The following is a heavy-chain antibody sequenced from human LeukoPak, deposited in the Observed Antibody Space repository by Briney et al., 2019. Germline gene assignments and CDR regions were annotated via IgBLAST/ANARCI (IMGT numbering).Heavy chain of an antibody. Sequence: GASVPVSCKASGYTFTRYYMHWVRQPPGQGREWMGWINPNGGGTNYVQKFQGRVTMTRDTYISTAYMELSRLRSDATAVYYWARSTGRVVPAAINYWGQGTLVTVSS. CDR3: ARSTGRVVPAAINY. V-gene: IGHV1-2*02. D-gene: IGHD2-2*01. CDR1: GYTFTRYY. J-gene: IGHJ4*02. CDR2: INPNGGGT.